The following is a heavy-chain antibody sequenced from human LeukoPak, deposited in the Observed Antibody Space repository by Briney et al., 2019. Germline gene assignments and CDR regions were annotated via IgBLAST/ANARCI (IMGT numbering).Heavy chain of an antibody. CDR1: GSTFTSYG. Sequence: ASVTVSCTASGSTFTSYGISWVRQAPGQGLEWMGWISAYNGNTNYAQKLQGRVTMTTDTSTSTAYMELRSLRSDDTAVYYCARHIAAAGGVYYYCGMDVWGQGTTVTVSS. D-gene: IGHD6-13*01. CDR2: ISAYNGNT. J-gene: IGHJ6*02. V-gene: IGHV1-18*01. CDR3: ARHIAAAGGVYYYCGMDV.